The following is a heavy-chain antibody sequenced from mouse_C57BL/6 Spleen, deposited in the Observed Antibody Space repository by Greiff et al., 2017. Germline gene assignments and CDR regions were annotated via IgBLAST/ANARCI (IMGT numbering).Heavy chain of an antibody. CDR1: GFTFSSYA. D-gene: IGHD1-1*01. Sequence: EVKLVESGGGLVKPGGSLKLSCAASGFTFSSYAMSWVRQTPEKRLEWVATISDGGSYTYYPDNVKGRFTISRDNAKNNLYLQMSHLKSEDTAMYYCARDRDYYGSSYWYFDVWGTGTTVTVSS. J-gene: IGHJ1*03. CDR3: ARDRDYYGSSYWYFDV. CDR2: ISDGGSYT. V-gene: IGHV5-4*01.